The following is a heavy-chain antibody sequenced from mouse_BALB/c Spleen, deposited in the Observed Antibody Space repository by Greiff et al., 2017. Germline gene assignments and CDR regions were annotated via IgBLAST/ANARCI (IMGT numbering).Heavy chain of an antibody. J-gene: IGHJ4*01. CDR1: GYTFTSYY. V-gene: IGHV1S81*02. D-gene: IGHD1-1*02. Sequence: QVQLQQPGAELVKPGASVKLSCKASGYTFTSYYMYWVKQRPGQGLEWIGGINPSNGGTNFNEKFKSKATLTVDKSSTTDYMQLSSLTSEDSAVYYCTRSPLYGLYAMDYWGQGTSVTVSS. CDR3: TRSPLYGLYAMDY. CDR2: INPSNGGT.